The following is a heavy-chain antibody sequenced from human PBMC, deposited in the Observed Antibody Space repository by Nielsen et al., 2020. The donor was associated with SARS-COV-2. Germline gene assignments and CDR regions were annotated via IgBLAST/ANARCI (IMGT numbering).Heavy chain of an antibody. CDR1: GFTFSSYW. CDR3: ARAAAGTSDYFDS. CDR2: IDSGGTSK. Sequence: GGPLRLPFAASGFTFSSYWMQWARQAPGKGLVWVPRIDSGGTSKSNADSVKGRFTISRDNSKTSLYLQLNSVRPEDSGVYFCARAAAGTSDYFDSWGQGTLVTVSS. V-gene: IGHV3-74*01. J-gene: IGHJ4*02. D-gene: IGHD6-25*01.